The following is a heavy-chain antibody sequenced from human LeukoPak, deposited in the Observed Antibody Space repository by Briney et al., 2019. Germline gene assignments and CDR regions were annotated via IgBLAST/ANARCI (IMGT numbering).Heavy chain of an antibody. CDR3: ARATGTTYNFGY. V-gene: IGHV3-74*01. J-gene: IGHJ4*02. D-gene: IGHD1-1*01. CDR2: MNSDGITT. CDR1: GFTFTNYW. Sequence: GGSLRLSCAASGFTFTNYWMHWVRQAPGEGLVWVSRMNSDGITTSYADSVKGRLTISRDNAKNTLYLQMNSLRAEDTAVYYCARATGTTYNFGYWGQGTLVTVSS.